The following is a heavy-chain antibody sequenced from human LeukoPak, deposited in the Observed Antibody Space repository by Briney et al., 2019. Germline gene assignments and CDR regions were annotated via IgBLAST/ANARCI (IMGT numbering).Heavy chain of an antibody. CDR1: GFTFSSYG. J-gene: IGHJ6*02. D-gene: IGHD5-12*01. CDR3: ARAMVATRYYYYGMDV. CDR2: IWYDGSNK. V-gene: IGHV3-33*01. Sequence: GGSLRLSCAASGFTFSSYGMHWVRQAPGKGLEGVAVIWYDGSNKYYADSVKGRFTISIDNSKNTLYLQMNSLRAEDTAVYYCARAMVATRYYYYGMDVWGQGTTVTVSS.